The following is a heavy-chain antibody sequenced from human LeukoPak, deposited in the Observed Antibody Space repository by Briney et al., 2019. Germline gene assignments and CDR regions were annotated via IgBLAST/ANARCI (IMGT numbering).Heavy chain of an antibody. CDR3: AREGPRIITGRYFDL. Sequence: GALRPSRGGPGFPFSRRVMKWVRQAPGEGLGWASGISGSGTNTDYIDYVKGRFTVSRDNSKTTLYLQMNSLRAEDTAVYYCAREGPRIITGRYFDLWGRGTLVTVSS. V-gene: IGHV3-23*01. CDR1: GFPFSRRV. D-gene: IGHD3-22*01. J-gene: IGHJ2*01. CDR2: ISGSGTNT.